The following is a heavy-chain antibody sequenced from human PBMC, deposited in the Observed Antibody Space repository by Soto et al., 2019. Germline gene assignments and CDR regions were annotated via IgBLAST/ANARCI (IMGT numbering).Heavy chain of an antibody. D-gene: IGHD2-2*01. CDR1: EFTFADYA. Sequence: EVQLLESGGGLVQPGGSLRLSCAASEFTFADYAMTWVRQAPGEGLEWVSAISGSDDSTYYADCVKGRFTISRDNSKNTLFLQMNSLRVEDTAVYYCAKVIVVVPAVNNYYMDVWGKGTTVTVSS. J-gene: IGHJ6*03. V-gene: IGHV3-23*01. CDR2: ISGSDDST. CDR3: AKVIVVVPAVNNYYMDV.